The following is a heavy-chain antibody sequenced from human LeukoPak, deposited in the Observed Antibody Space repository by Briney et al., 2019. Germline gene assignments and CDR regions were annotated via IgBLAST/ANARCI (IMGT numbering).Heavy chain of an antibody. V-gene: IGHV4-34*01. Sequence: SETLSLTCAVYGGPFSGYYWSWIRQPPGKGLEWIGEINHSGSTNYNPSLKSRLTISVDTSKNQFSLKLSSVTAADTAVYYCARSAGHLYYWGQGTLVTVSS. CDR2: INHSGST. D-gene: IGHD3-3*02. CDR1: GGPFSGYY. J-gene: IGHJ4*02. CDR3: ARSAGHLYY.